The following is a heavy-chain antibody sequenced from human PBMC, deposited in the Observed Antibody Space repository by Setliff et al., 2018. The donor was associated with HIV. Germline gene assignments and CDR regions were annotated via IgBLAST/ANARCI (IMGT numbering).Heavy chain of an antibody. J-gene: IGHJ4*02. D-gene: IGHD3-10*01. Sequence: ASLPFSCKAAGYTFSSYGISWVRQTPGRGLEWMGWISANGKKYYSPKVHDRLSLTIDVSTTIAHLQLRNLRSDDTAVYFCAREVPSNTGSYYKKYWGQGTLVTVSS. CDR1: GYTFSSYG. CDR2: ISANGKK. V-gene: IGHV1-18*01. CDR3: AREVPSNTGSYYKKY.